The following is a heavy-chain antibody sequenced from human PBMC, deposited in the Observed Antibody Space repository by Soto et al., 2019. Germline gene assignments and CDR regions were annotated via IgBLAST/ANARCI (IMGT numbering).Heavy chain of an antibody. J-gene: IGHJ4*02. CDR2: IKEDGSVK. CDR3: ARQWSDGRIDY. CDR1: GFTFSNFW. V-gene: IGHV3-7*03. Sequence: GGSLRLSCAASGFTFSNFWIIWVRQAPEKGLEWVANIKEDGSVKNYADSVKGRFTISRDNARNSLFLQMNSLRADDTAVYYCARQWSDGRIDYWGQGTLVTVS. D-gene: IGHD6-19*01.